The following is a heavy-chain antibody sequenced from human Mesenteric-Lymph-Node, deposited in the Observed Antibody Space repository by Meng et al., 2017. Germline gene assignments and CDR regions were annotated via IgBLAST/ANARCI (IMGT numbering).Heavy chain of an antibody. CDR1: GGSCSGYY. D-gene: IGHD5-18*01. CDR2: INHSGST. CDR3: WADTPLITSDY. Sequence: QVPPQQWGARLLEPSATLSLTVAVYGGSCSGYYWSWIRQPPGKGLEWIGEINHSGSTNYNPSLKSRVTISLDTSKNQFSLKLSSVTAADTAVYYCWADTPLITSDYWGQGTLVTVSS. V-gene: IGHV4-34*01. J-gene: IGHJ4*02.